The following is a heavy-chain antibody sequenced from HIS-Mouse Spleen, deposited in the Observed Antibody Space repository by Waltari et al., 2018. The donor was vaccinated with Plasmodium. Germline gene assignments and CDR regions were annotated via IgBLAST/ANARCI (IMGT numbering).Heavy chain of an antibody. Sequence: QLQLQESGPGLVKPSETLSLTCTVSGGSISSSSYYWGWIRQPPGKGLEWIGSIYYSRRTYYNPSLKGRVTISVDTAKNQFSLKLSSVTAADTAVYYCARDCTVTTKLEYYYYGMDVWGQGTTVTVSS. CDR1: GGSISSSSYY. V-gene: IGHV4-39*07. CDR3: ARDCTVTTKLEYYYYGMDV. J-gene: IGHJ6*02. CDR2: IYYSRRT. D-gene: IGHD4-4*01.